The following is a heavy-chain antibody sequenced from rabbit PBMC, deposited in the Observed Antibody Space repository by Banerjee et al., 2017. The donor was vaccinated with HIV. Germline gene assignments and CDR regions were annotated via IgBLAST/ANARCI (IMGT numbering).Heavy chain of an antibody. D-gene: IGHD6-1*01. CDR2: IYAGSSGST. CDR1: GFSFSGNYW. V-gene: IGHV1S40*01. CDR3: ARRAGYADYGYPTGL. Sequence: QSLEESGGDLVKPGASLTLTCTASGFSFSGNYWICWVRQAPGKGLEWIACIYAGSSGSTYYATWAKGLFTISKTSSTTVTLQMTSLTAADTATYFCARRAGYADYGYPTGLWGQGTLVSVS. J-gene: IGHJ4*01.